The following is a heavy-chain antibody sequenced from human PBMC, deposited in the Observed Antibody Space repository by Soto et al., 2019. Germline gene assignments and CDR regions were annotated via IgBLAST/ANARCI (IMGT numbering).Heavy chain of an antibody. CDR3: ARDQLYYNDISGRPLNACDV. CDR1: GFTFRNYG. CDR2: IGIGSSTK. D-gene: IGHD3-22*01. J-gene: IGHJ3*01. V-gene: IGHV3-48*01. Sequence: GGSLRLSCAASGFTFRNYGMNWVRQAPGKGLEWVSYIGIGSSTKYYADYVKGRFTISRDNAKNSLYLQMNSLRAEDTAVYYCARDQLYYNDISGRPLNACDVWGQGTMVTV.